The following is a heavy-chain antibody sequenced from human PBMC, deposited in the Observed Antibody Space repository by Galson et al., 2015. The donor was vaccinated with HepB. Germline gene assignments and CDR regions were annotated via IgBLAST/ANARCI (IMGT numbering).Heavy chain of an antibody. CDR1: GFTFGNAW. Sequence: SLRLSCAASGFTFGNAWMSWVRQAPGKGLEWVGRIKSKTYGGAIDYAAPVKGRFTISRDDSKNTLYLQMNSLKTEDTALYYCTTEVPGGYCSGGSCFGGQGTLVTVSS. J-gene: IGHJ4*02. CDR3: TTEVPGGYCSGGSCF. V-gene: IGHV3-15*01. CDR2: IKSKTYGGAI. D-gene: IGHD2-15*01.